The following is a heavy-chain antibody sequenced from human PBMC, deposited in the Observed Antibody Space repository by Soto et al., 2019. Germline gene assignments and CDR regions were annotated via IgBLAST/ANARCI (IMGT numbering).Heavy chain of an antibody. V-gene: IGHV4-59*01. D-gene: IGHD6-19*01. CDR1: GGSISSYY. CDR3: ARDRGSSGWYSSGWLDP. Sequence: PSETLSLTCTVSGGSISSYYWSWIRQPPGKGLEWIGYIYYSGSTNYNPSLKSRVTISVDTSKNQFSLKLSSVTAADTAVYYCARDRGSSGWYSSGWLDPWGQGTLVTLSS. J-gene: IGHJ5*02. CDR2: IYYSGST.